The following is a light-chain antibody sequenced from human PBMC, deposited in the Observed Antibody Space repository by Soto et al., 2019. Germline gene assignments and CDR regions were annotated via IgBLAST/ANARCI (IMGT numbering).Light chain of an antibody. CDR2: AAS. CDR3: QQSYNPPT. V-gene: IGKV1-39*01. J-gene: IGKJ1*01. Sequence: DIQMTQSPSSLSPAAGDRVTITCRASQNINTFLNWYQQKPGRAPNLLIYAASSLESGVPSRFSGGGSGTEFTITIDSLQPEDAATYYCQQSYNPPTFGQGTKVEVK. CDR1: QNINTF.